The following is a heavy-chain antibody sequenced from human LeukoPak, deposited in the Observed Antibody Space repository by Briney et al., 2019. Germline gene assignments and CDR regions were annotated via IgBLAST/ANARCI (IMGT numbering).Heavy chain of an antibody. J-gene: IGHJ3*02. CDR1: GFTFSSYA. CDR3: AKALRAVAAAGTGAFDI. V-gene: IGHV3-23*01. Sequence: GGSLRLSCAASGFTFSSYAMSWVRQAPGKGLEWVSAISGSGGSTYYADSVKGRFTISRDNSKNTLYLQMNSLRAEDTAVYYCAKALRAVAAAGTGAFDIWGQGTMVTVSS. D-gene: IGHD6-13*01. CDR2: ISGSGGST.